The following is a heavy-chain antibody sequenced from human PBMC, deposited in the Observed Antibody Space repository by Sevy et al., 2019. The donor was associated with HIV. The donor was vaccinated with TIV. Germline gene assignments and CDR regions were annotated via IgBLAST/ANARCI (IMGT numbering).Heavy chain of an antibody. V-gene: IGHV3-53*01. Sequence: GGSLRLSCAASGFTVSSNYMSWVRQAPGKGLEWVSILYSDGRTYYADSVKGRFTISRDNSQNTLYLQMNSLRAEDTAVYYCATAMYDKSFQDWGQGTLVTVSS. CDR3: ATAMYDKSFQD. CDR1: GFTVSSNY. J-gene: IGHJ1*01. CDR2: LYSDGRT. D-gene: IGHD3-9*01.